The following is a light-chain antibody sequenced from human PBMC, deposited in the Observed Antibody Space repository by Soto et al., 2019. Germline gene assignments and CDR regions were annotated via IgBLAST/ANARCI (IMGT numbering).Light chain of an antibody. CDR2: DIS. Sequence: EIVLTQFPATLSLSPGERATLSCRASQSVSSYLAWYQQKPGQAPRLLIYDISNRATGIPARFIGSGSGTDFTLTISSLEAEDSAVYYCQQRNAWPRNTFGQGNKLEI. CDR3: QQRNAWPRNT. J-gene: IGKJ2*01. V-gene: IGKV3-11*01. CDR1: QSVSSY.